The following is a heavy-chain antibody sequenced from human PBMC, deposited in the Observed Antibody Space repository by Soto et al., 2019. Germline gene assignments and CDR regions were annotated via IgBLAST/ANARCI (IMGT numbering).Heavy chain of an antibody. V-gene: IGHV4-59*01. D-gene: IGHD3-22*01. Sequence: SETLSLTCTVSGGSISSYYWSWIRQPPGKGLEWIGYIYYSGSTNYNPSLKSRVTISVDTSKNQFSLKLSSVTAADTAVYYCAREVYDSSGYLNWFDPWGKGTTVTVSS. CDR1: GGSISSYY. CDR2: IYYSGST. J-gene: IGHJ6*04. CDR3: AREVYDSSGYLNWFDP.